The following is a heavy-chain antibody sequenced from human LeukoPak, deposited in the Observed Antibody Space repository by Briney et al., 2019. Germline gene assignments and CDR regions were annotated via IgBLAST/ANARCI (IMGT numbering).Heavy chain of an antibody. Sequence: GGSLRLSCAASGFTFDDYVMHWVRQAPGKGLEWVSGISRNSSNIVYADSVKGRFTISRDNAKNSLYLQMNSLRAEETAVYYCARDGAPAQALYGPAFDIWGQGTMVTVSS. CDR2: ISRNSSNI. CDR1: GFTFDDYV. J-gene: IGHJ3*02. D-gene: IGHD2-8*01. CDR3: ARDGAPAQALYGPAFDI. V-gene: IGHV3-9*01.